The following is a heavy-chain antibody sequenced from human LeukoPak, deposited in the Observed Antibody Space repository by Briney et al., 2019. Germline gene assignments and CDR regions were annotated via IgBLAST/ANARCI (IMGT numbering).Heavy chain of an antibody. J-gene: IGHJ6*03. Sequence: TSETLSLTCTISGGSISSYYWSWIRQPPGKGLEWIGYIYYTGSTNHNPSLKSRVTIDTSKNQFSLKLSSVTAADTAVYYCARVVYSGYDFRGAMDVWGKGTTVTVSS. V-gene: IGHV4-59*01. CDR1: GGSISSYY. CDR2: IYYTGST. CDR3: ARVVYSGYDFRGAMDV. D-gene: IGHD5-12*01.